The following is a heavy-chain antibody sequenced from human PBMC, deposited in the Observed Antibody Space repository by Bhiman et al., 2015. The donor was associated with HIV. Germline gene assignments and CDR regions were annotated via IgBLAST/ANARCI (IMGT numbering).Heavy chain of an antibody. CDR2: ISYDGSNK. CDR3: VRDSSSWYGIF. CDR1: GFTFSSYA. J-gene: IGHJ1*01. D-gene: IGHD6-13*01. V-gene: IGHV3-30-3*01. Sequence: QVQLVESGGGVVQPGRSLRLSCAASGFTFSSYAMHWVRQAPGKGLEWVAVISYDGSNKYYADSVKGRFTISRDNSKNTLYLQMNSLRAEDTAVYYCVRDSSSWYGIFWGQGSAGHRLR.